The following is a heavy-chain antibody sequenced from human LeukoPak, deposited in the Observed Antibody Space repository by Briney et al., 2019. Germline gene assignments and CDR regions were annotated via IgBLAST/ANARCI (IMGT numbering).Heavy chain of an antibody. D-gene: IGHD6-19*01. V-gene: IGHV3-33*03. CDR3: AKGSGSGWYGWFAP. J-gene: IGHJ5*02. CDR2: IWYDGSNK. CDR1: GFTFSSYG. Sequence: PGRSLRLSCAASGFTFSSYGMHWVRQAPGKGLEWVAVIWYDGSNKYYADSVKGRFTISRDNSKNTFYLQMNTLRADDTAVYYCAKGSGSGWYGWFAPWGQGTLVTVSS.